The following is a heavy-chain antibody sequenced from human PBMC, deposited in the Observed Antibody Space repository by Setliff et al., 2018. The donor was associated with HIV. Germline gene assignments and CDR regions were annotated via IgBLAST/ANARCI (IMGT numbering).Heavy chain of an antibody. CDR3: AENRSPSIFSAPTNAFDI. D-gene: IGHD3-9*01. Sequence: SVKVSCKGFGGTFSTYSLSWVRQAPGQGLEWMGGIIPIFGKTNYAQKFQGRVSITADKSTTTAFMDLSGLRSEDTAVYYCAENRSPSIFSAPTNAFDIWGQGTMVTVSS. V-gene: IGHV1-69*06. CDR2: IIPIFGKT. CDR1: GGTFSTYS. J-gene: IGHJ3*02.